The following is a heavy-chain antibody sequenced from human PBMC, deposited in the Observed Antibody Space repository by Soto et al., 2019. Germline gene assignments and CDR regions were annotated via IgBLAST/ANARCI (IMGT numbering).Heavy chain of an antibody. Sequence: KLTGASVKVSCKASGYTFTSYGISWVRQAPGQGLEWMGWINAGNGNTKYSQKFQGRVTITRDTSASTAYMELSSLRSEDTAVYYCARRSMYYYYMDVWCKGTTVTVS. CDR2: INAGNGNT. J-gene: IGHJ6*03. V-gene: IGHV1-3*01. CDR3: ARRSMYYYYMDV. CDR1: GYTFTSYG. D-gene: IGHD6-13*01.